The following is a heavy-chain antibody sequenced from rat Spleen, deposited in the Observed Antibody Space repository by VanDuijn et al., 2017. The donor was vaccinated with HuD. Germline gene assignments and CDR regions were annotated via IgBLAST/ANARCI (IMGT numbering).Heavy chain of an antibody. CDR2: ISSDGFNT. V-gene: IGHV5-58*01. D-gene: IGHD4-4*01. CDR3: AVAGFGY. Sequence: EVQLVESGGGLVQPGRSMKLSCAASGFTFSAYWMYWVRQAPGKGLEWVSSISSDGFNTYYPDSVKGRFTISRSNSENTVYLQMNSLRSEDTATYYWAVAGFGYWGQGIMVTVSS. CDR1: GFTFSAYW. J-gene: IGHJ2*01.